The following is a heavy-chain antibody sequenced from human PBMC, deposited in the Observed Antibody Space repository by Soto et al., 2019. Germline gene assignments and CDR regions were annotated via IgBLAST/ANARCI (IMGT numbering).Heavy chain of an antibody. D-gene: IGHD3-22*01. CDR1: GFTFSSYA. Sequence: EVQLLESGGGLVQPGGSLRLSCAASGFTFSSYAMSWVRQAPGKGLEWVSAISGSGGSTYYADSVKGRFTISRDNSKNTLYLQMNSLRAEDTAVYYCAKDSPQYYYDSSGYAFDIWVQGTMVTVSS. V-gene: IGHV3-23*01. CDR3: AKDSPQYYYDSSGYAFDI. CDR2: ISGSGGST. J-gene: IGHJ3*02.